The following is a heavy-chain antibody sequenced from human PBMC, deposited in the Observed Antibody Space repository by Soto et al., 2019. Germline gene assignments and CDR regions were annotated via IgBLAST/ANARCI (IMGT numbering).Heavy chain of an antibody. CDR2: IKTDGSEE. CDR1: GFTFSDFL. Sequence: GSLRLSCAASGFTFSDFLMTWVRQAPGKGLEWVAFIKTDGSEEYYVDSVKGRLSISRDNAKNLLFLQMNNLRAEDTAVYYCVRDSGYDVLTGYQHFDYWGQGTLVTVSS. J-gene: IGHJ4*02. CDR3: VRDSGYDVLTGYQHFDY. D-gene: IGHD3-9*01. V-gene: IGHV3-7*03.